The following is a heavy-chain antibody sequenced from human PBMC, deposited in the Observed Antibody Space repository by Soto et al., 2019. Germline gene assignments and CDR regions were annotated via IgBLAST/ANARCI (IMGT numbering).Heavy chain of an antibody. CDR2: IIPIFGTA. CDR1: GGTFSSYA. J-gene: IGHJ6*02. V-gene: IGHV1-69*01. CDR3: ARGRVPATVTTYYGMDV. Sequence: QVQLVQSGAEVKKPGSSVKVSCKASGGTFSSYAISWVRQAPGQGLEWMGGIIPIFGTANYAQKFQGRVTITADESTSTAYMGLSSLRSEDTAVYYCARGRVPATVTTYYGMDVWGQGTTVTVSS. D-gene: IGHD4-17*01.